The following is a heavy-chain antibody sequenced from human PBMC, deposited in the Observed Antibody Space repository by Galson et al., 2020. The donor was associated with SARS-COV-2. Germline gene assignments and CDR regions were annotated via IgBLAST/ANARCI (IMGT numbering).Heavy chain of an antibody. CDR2: LYSGGAT. Sequence: GGSLRLSCAASGFSVSANYMSWVRQAPGGGLEWVSSLYSGGATYYTDSVKGRFTISRDNSKNTLDLQMNSLRADDTAVYYCARGIQSSCFRCYGMDVCGQGTTVTVS. D-gene: IGHD2-2*01. CDR3: ARGIQSSCFRCYGMDV. V-gene: IGHV3-53*01. J-gene: IGHJ6*02. CDR1: GFSVSANY.